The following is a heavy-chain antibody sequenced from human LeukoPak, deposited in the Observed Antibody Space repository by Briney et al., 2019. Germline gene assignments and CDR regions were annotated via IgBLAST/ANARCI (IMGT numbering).Heavy chain of an antibody. CDR1: GYTFTSYG. CDR2: ISAYNGNT. CDR3: ARADTISDAFDI. D-gene: IGHD3-9*01. Sequence: ASVKVSCKASGYTFTSYGISWVRQALGQGLEWMGWISAYNGNTNYAQKLQGRVTMTADTSTSTAYMELRSLRSDDTAVYYCARADTISDAFDIWGQGTMVTVSS. J-gene: IGHJ3*02. V-gene: IGHV1-18*01.